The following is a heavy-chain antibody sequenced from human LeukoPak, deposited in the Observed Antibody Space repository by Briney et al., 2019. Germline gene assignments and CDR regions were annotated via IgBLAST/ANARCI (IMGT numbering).Heavy chain of an antibody. V-gene: IGHV4-59*02. CDR1: GGSVNGYY. D-gene: IGHD3-10*01. Sequence: SETLSLTCTVFGGSVNGYYWSWIRQPPGKGLEWMAYIHSSGSTNYNPSLKGRLTASVDTSKNQFSLNVRSVTAAGTAVYYCAKVASGGAKFDYWGQGTLVTVSS. CDR2: IHSSGST. J-gene: IGHJ4*02. CDR3: AKVASGGAKFDY.